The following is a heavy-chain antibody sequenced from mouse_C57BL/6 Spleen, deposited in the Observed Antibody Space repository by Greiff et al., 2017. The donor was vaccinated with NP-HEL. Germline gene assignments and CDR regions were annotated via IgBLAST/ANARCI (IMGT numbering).Heavy chain of an antibody. Sequence: EVMLVESGGGLVKPGGSLKLSCAASGFTFSSYTMSWVRQTPEKRLAWVATISGGGGNTYYPDSLKGRFTSSRDNAKNTLYLQMSSLRSEDTALYYCARRHDGYSWFADWGQGTLVTVAA. J-gene: IGHJ3*01. D-gene: IGHD2-3*01. CDR3: ARRHDGYSWFAD. V-gene: IGHV5-9*01. CDR2: ISGGGGNT. CDR1: GFTFSSYT.